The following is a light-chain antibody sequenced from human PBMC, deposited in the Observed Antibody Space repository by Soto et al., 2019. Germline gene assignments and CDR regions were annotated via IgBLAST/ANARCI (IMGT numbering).Light chain of an antibody. Sequence: DIVLTQSPGTLSVSPGEGATLACTSSQSVSSNLAGYQQKPGQAPRLLIYGASTRATGIPARFGGSGSGTDVTLPISSLEPEDFSLYYCQQRNSWPPITFGQGTRLEIK. J-gene: IGKJ5*01. CDR1: QSVSSN. V-gene: IGKV3-11*01. CDR3: QQRNSWPPIT. CDR2: GAS.